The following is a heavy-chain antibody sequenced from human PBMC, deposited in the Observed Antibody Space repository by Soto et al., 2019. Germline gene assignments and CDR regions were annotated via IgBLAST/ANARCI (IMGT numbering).Heavy chain of an antibody. D-gene: IGHD3-16*02. Sequence: QLQLQESGPGLVKPSETLSLTCTVSGGSISSSSYYWGWIRQPPGKGLEWIGSIYYSGSTYYNPSLKRRVTLSGDTSKNQFSLKLSSVTAADTALYHCASHPPRPLGELSHWGQGTLVTVSS. J-gene: IGHJ4*02. V-gene: IGHV4-39*01. CDR1: GGSISSSSYY. CDR2: IYYSGST. CDR3: ASHPPRPLGELSH.